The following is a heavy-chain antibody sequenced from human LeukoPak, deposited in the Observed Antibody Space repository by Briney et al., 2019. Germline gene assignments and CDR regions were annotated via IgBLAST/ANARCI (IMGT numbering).Heavy chain of an antibody. V-gene: IGHV3-48*04. CDR1: GFTFSSYS. J-gene: IGHJ4*02. Sequence: GGSLRLSCAASGFTFSSYSMNWVRQAPGKGLEWVSYISSSSSTIYYADSVKGRFTISRDNAKNSPYLQMNSLRAEDTAVYYCARGGVDIVVVPAAPFDYWGQGTLVTVSS. CDR3: ARGGVDIVVVPAAPFDY. CDR2: ISSSSSTI. D-gene: IGHD2-2*01.